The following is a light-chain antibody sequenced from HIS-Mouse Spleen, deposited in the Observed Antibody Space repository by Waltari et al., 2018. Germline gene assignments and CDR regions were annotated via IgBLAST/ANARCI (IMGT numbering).Light chain of an antibody. CDR2: DVS. CDR1: SSHLGGYNQ. V-gene: IGLV2-14*03. Sequence: QSALTQPASVSGSPGQSITIPCTGTSSHLGGYNQVSWYQQHPGKAPKLMIYDVSNRPSGVSNRFSGSKSGNTASLTISGLQAEDEADYYCSSYTSSSTLVFGGGTKLTVL. CDR3: SSYTSSSTLV. J-gene: IGLJ3*02.